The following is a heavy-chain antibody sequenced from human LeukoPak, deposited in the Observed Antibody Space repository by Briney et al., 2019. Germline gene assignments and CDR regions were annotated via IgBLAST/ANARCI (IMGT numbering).Heavy chain of an antibody. J-gene: IGHJ3*02. CDR1: GGSISSSSHY. V-gene: IGHV4-39*01. D-gene: IGHD3-22*01. CDR2: IYYSGST. CDR3: ARRPWLLLIDAFDI. Sequence: KTSETLSLTCTVSGGSISSSSHYWGWIRQPPGKGLEWIGSIYYSGSTYYNPSLKSRVTISVDTSKNQFSLKLSSVTAADTAVYYCARRPWLLLIDAFDIWGQGTMVTVSS.